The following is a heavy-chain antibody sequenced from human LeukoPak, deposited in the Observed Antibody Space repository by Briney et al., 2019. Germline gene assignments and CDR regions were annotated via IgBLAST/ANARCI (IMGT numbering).Heavy chain of an antibody. J-gene: IGHJ4*02. CDR3: ARDWHKFDY. CDR1: GFIFSSYA. V-gene: IGHV3-30-3*01. Sequence: GGSLRLSCAASGFIFSSYAMHWVRQAPGKGLEWVAVISYDGSNKYYADSVKGRFTISRDNSMNTLYLQMNSLRAEDTAVYYCARDWHKFDYWGQGTLVTVSS. CDR2: ISYDGSNK.